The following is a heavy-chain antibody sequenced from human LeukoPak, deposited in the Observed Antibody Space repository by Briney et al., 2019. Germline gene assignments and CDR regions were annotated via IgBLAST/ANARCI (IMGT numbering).Heavy chain of an antibody. CDR3: ARSPRWLAASHPAFDI. CDR1: GYTFTGYY. J-gene: IGHJ3*02. D-gene: IGHD6-25*01. Sequence: GASVKVSCKASGYTFTGYYMHWVRQAPGQGLEWMGWINPSSGGTNYAQKFQGRVTMTRDTSISTAYMELSRLRSDDTAVYYCARSPRWLAASHPAFDIWGQGTMVTVSS. CDR2: INPSSGGT. V-gene: IGHV1-2*02.